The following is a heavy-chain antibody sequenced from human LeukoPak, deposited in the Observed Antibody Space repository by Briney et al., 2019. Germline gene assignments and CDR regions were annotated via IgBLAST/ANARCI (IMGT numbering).Heavy chain of an antibody. V-gene: IGHV3-7*01. J-gene: IGHJ4*02. CDR3: ATDPTRHIY. Sequence: GGFLRLSCEASGFIFSSSWMTWVRQAPGKGLEWVSNINSGGSETYYVGSVKGRFTIARDNAKNTLYLEMNSLRDEDTAVYYCATDPTRHIYWGQGTLVTVSS. CDR1: GFIFSSSW. D-gene: IGHD2-21*01. CDR2: INSGGSET.